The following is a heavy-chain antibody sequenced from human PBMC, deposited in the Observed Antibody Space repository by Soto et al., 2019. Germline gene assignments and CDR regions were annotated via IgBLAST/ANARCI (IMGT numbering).Heavy chain of an antibody. J-gene: IGHJ6*03. Sequence: EVQLVESGGGLVQPGRSLRLSCAASGFSFDGYAMHWVRQVPGKGLEWVSGVSWNSGTMGYGDSVKGRFTISRDNDKNSLHLQMNSLRAEDTAMYYCAKGFCSSAKCYTYSYMDVWGKGTTVTVSS. CDR2: VSWNSGTM. CDR3: AKGFCSSAKCYTYSYMDV. V-gene: IGHV3-9*01. CDR1: GFSFDGYA. D-gene: IGHD2-2*02.